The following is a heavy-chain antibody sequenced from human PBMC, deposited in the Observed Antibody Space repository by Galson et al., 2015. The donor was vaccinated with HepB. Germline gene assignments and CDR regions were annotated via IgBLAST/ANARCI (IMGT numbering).Heavy chain of an antibody. Sequence: SLRLSCAASGFTFSSYWMTWVRQAPGKGLEWVANINQDGAKKNYVDSVKGRFTISRDNAKNSLYLEMNSLRAEDTAMYHCARDSAYYDGSACYGNLDSWGQGTLVTVSS. CDR1: GFTFSSYW. J-gene: IGHJ4*02. V-gene: IGHV3-7*03. D-gene: IGHD3-22*01. CDR2: INQDGAKK. CDR3: ARDSAYYDGSACYGNLDS.